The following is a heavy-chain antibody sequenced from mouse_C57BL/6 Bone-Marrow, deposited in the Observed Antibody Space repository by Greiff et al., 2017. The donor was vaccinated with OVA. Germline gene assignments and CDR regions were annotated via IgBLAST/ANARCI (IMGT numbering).Heavy chain of an antibody. D-gene: IGHD4-1*01. V-gene: IGHV1-54*01. J-gene: IGHJ1*03. CDR1: GYAFTNYL. CDR2: INPGSGGT. Sequence: VQLQQSGAELVRPGTSVKVSCKASGYAFTNYLIEWVKQRPGQGLEWIGVINPGSGGTNYNEKFKGKATLTADKSSSTAYMQRSSLTSEDSAVYFCASGFDGWGTGTTVTVSS. CDR3: ASGFDG.